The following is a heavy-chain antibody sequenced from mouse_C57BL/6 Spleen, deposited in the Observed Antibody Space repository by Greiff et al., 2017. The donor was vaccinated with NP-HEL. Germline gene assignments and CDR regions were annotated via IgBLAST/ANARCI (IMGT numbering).Heavy chain of an antibody. J-gene: IGHJ3*01. CDR1: GYTFTSYW. V-gene: IGHV1-52*01. CDR3: ARRDGYYWFAY. D-gene: IGHD2-3*01. CDR2: IDPSDSET. Sequence: VQLQQPGAELVRPGSSVKLSCKASGYTFTSYWMHWVKQRPIQGLEWIGNIDPSDSETHYNQKFKDKATLTVDKSSSTAYIQLSSLTSEDSAVYYCARRDGYYWFAYWGQGTLVTVSA.